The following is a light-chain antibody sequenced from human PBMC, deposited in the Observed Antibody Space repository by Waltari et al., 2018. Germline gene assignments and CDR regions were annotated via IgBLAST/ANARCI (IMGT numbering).Light chain of an antibody. Sequence: SALTQPASVSGSPGQAITISCTGTSSDVGGYNYVSWYQQHPGKAPKLMIYEVNNRPSGVSNRFSGSKSGNTASLTISGLQAEDEADYYCSSYTSSSTLEVFGGGTKLTVL. CDR2: EVN. CDR3: SSYTSSSTLEV. CDR1: SSDVGGYNY. J-gene: IGLJ2*01. V-gene: IGLV2-14*01.